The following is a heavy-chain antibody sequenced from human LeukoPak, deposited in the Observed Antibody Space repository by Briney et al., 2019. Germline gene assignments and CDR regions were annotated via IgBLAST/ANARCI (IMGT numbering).Heavy chain of an antibody. J-gene: IGHJ4*02. CDR1: GYTFTSYG. CDR2: ISVYNGNT. V-gene: IGHV1-18*01. CDR3: ARVFRWELPYYFDY. D-gene: IGHD1-26*01. Sequence: ASVKVSCKASGYTFTSYGIGWVRQAPGQGLEWMGWISVYNGNTNYAQKFQGRVTMTTDTSTSTAYMELRSLRSGDTAVYYCARVFRWELPYYFDYWGQGTLVTVSS.